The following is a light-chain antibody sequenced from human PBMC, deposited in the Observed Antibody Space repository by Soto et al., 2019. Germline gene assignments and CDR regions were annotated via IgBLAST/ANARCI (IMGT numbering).Light chain of an antibody. CDR2: KAS. Sequence: DIQMTQSPSTLSASVGDRVTITCRAIQSISSWLAWYQQKPGKAPKLLIYKASSLESGVPSRFSGSGSGTEFTLTISSLQPDDFATYYCQQYDSQSYTFGQGTKLEIK. CDR1: QSISSW. J-gene: IGKJ2*01. CDR3: QQYDSQSYT. V-gene: IGKV1-5*03.